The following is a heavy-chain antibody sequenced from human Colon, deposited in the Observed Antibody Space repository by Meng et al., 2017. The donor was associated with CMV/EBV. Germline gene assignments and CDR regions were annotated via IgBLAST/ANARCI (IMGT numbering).Heavy chain of an antibody. CDR3: AHSRGHCTSTSCYRWFDS. CDR2: IYSSNEK. CDR1: SLTTSGVG. J-gene: IGHJ5*01. V-gene: IGHV2-5*01. D-gene: IGHD2-2*01. Sequence: SLTTSGVGVGWIRQPPGKALEWLAIIYSSNEKRYNPSLEYRLTITRDTSKNQVTLTMTDMYPVDTATYYCAHSRGHCTSTSCYRWFDSWGQGALVTVSS.